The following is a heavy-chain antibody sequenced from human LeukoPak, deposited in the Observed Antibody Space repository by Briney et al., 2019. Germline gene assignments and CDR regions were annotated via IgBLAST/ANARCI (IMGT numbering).Heavy chain of an antibody. D-gene: IGHD3-3*01. Sequence: SQTLSLTCTVSGASISGGDYYWNWICQPPGKGLEWIGYIYASGSTFYSPSLKSRVSISVDTSKKQFSLKLSFVTAADTAVYYCARAHDFWSGHRALDIWGQGTMVIVSS. CDR1: GASISGGDYY. CDR2: IYASGST. J-gene: IGHJ3*02. CDR3: ARAHDFWSGHRALDI. V-gene: IGHV4-30-4*01.